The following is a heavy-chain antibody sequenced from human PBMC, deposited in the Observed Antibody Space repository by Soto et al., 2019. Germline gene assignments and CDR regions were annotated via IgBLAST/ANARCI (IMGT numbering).Heavy chain of an antibody. CDR1: GFTFSSYA. CDR3: ARDRLLGYCSGGSCYSGGANDY. CDR2: ISYDGSNK. J-gene: IGHJ4*02. D-gene: IGHD2-15*01. V-gene: IGHV3-30-3*01. Sequence: GGSLRLSCAASGFTFSSYAMHWVRQAPGKGLEWVAVISYDGSNKYYADSLKGRFTISRDNSKNTLYLQMNSLRAEDTAVYYCARDRLLGYCSGGSCYSGGANDYWGQGTLVTVSS.